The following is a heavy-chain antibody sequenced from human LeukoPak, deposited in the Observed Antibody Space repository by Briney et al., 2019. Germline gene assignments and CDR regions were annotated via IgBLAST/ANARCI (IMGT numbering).Heavy chain of an antibody. Sequence: LCGGASGRAIGKNSVSAVRQDPGKGLEWVSVIYSGGSTYYADSVKGRFTISRDNSKNTLYLQMNSLRAEDTAVYYCARIYYYYYMDVWGKGTTVTVSS. CDR2: IYSGGST. CDR1: GRAIGKNS. V-gene: IGHV3-53*01. CDR3: ARIYYYYYMDV. J-gene: IGHJ6*03.